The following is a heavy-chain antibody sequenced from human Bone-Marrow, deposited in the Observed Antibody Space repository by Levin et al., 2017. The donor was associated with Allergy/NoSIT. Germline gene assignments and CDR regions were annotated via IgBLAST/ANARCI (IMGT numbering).Heavy chain of an antibody. Sequence: PGGSLRLSCAASGFTFSSYVMTWVRQAPGKGLEWVSLITGSGDSTYYVDSVKGRFTISRDNSENTLYLQMNNLRAEDTAMYYCAKDKYSTIGDAFDIWGQGTMVTVSS. CDR3: AKDKYSTIGDAFDI. D-gene: IGHD3-10*01. CDR2: ITGSGDST. CDR1: GFTFSSYV. V-gene: IGHV3-23*01. J-gene: IGHJ3*02.